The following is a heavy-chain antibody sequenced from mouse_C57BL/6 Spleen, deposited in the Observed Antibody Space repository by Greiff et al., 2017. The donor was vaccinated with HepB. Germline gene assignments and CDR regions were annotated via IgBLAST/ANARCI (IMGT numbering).Heavy chain of an antibody. D-gene: IGHD2-4*01. CDR2: IDPNSGGT. CDR3: APVDYDYDGHYYAMDY. V-gene: IGHV1-72*01. CDR1: GYTFTSYW. Sequence: QVHVKQPGAELVKPGASVKLSCQASGYTFTSYWMHWVKPRPGRGLEWIGRIDPNSGGTKYNEKFKSKATLTVDKPSSTAYMQLSSLTAEDSAVYYCAPVDYDYDGHYYAMDYWGQGTSVTVSS. J-gene: IGHJ4*01.